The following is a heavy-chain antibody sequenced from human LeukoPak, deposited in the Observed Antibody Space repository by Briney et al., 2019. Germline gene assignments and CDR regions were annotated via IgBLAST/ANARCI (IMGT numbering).Heavy chain of an antibody. J-gene: IGHJ4*02. V-gene: IGHV3-30*18. CDR3: AKGPLRGTPAAIDY. Sequence: PGGSLRLSCAASGFTFNNYGMHWVRQAPGKGLEWVAVISYDGRNKHYPDSVKGRFTIARDISTDTLWLQMDSLRTEDPAVYYCAKGPLRGTPAAIDYWGQGTLVTVSS. CDR2: ISYDGRNK. CDR1: GFTFNNYG. D-gene: IGHD6-13*01.